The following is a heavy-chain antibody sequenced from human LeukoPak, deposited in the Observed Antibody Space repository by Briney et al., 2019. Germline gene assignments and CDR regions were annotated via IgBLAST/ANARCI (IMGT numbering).Heavy chain of an antibody. CDR1: GFIVSDYN. J-gene: IGHJ4*02. Sequence: GGSLRLSCAASGFIVSDYNMNWVRQAPGKGLEWVSYISSSSSTIYYADSVKGRFTISRDNAKNSLYLQMNSLRAEDTAVYYCARLARGLWFGELLPIYFDYWGQGTLVTVSS. CDR3: ARLARGLWFGELLPIYFDY. D-gene: IGHD3-10*01. V-gene: IGHV3-48*04. CDR2: ISSSSSTI.